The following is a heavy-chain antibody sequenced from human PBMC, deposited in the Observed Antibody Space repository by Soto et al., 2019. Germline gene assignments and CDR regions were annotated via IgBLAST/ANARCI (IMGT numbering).Heavy chain of an antibody. CDR3: AIGGRGYSYGPSDY. D-gene: IGHD5-18*01. CDR1: GGSFSGYY. CDR2: INHSGST. Sequence: PSETLSLTCAVYGGSFSGYYWSWIRQPPGKGLEWIGEINHSGSTNYNPSLKSRVTISVDTSKNQFSLKLSSVTAADTAVYYCAIGGRGYSYGPSDYWGQGTLVTVSS. J-gene: IGHJ4*02. V-gene: IGHV4-34*01.